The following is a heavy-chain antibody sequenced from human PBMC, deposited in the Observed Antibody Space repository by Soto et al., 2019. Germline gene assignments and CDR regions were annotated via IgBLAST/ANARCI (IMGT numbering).Heavy chain of an antibody. D-gene: IGHD2-15*01. CDR2: IYPGDSDT. Sequence: GESLKISCKGSGYSFTSYWIGWVRQMPGKGLEWMGIIYPGDSDTRYSPSFQGQVTISADKSFSTAYLQWSSLKASDTAMYYCAGQGMGEYCSGGSCLNDAFDIWGQGTMVTVSS. CDR1: GYSFTSYW. CDR3: AGQGMGEYCSGGSCLNDAFDI. V-gene: IGHV5-51*01. J-gene: IGHJ3*02.